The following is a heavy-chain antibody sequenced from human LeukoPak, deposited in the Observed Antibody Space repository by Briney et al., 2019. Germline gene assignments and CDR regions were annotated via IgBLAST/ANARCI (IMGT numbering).Heavy chain of an antibody. CDR2: IKQDGSEK. V-gene: IGHV3-7*02. CDR1: GFTFSSYW. Sequence: PGGSLRLSCAASGFTFSSYWMSWVRQAPGKGLEWVANIKQDGSEKYYVDSVKGRFTISRDNAKNSLYLQMNSLRAEDTAVYYCARGGSTVTTISTYWGQGTLVTVSS. D-gene: IGHD5-12*01. J-gene: IGHJ4*02. CDR3: ARGGSTVTTISTY.